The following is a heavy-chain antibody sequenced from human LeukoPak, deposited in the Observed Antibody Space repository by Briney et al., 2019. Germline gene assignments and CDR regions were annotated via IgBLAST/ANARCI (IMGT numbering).Heavy chain of an antibody. V-gene: IGHV4-59*01. CDR2: IYYSGST. CDR1: GGSISSYY. J-gene: IGHJ4*02. CDR3: ARRTYFYDSSGYYFDY. Sequence: PSETLSLTCTVSGGSISSYYWSWIRQPPGKGLECIGYIYYSGSTNYNPSLKSRVTISVDTSKNQFSLKLSSVTAADTAVYYCARRTYFYDSSGYYFDYWGLGTLVTVSS. D-gene: IGHD3-22*01.